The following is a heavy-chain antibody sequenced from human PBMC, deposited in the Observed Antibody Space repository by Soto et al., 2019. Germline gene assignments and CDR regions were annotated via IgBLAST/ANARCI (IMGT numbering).Heavy chain of an antibody. Sequence: ASVKVSCKASGYPFSNYNIHWVRQAPGQSLEWVGWINTGNGHTRYSQKLKGRVTITSDQTANTAYMKMSSIKSEDTAVYYCARILRGLTVFVVAHPGYYWG. V-gene: IGHV1-3*04. CDR2: INTGNGHT. CDR1: GYPFSNYN. J-gene: IGHJ4*01. CDR3: ARILRGLTVFVVAHPGYY. D-gene: IGHD3-3*01.